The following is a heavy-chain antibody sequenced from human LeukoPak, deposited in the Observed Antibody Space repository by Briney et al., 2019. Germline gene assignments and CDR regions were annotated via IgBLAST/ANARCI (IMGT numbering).Heavy chain of an antibody. CDR1: GFTFDDYG. Sequence: PGGSLRLSCAASGFTFDDYGMSWVRQAPGKGLEWVSGINWDGGSTAYAGSVKGRFTISRDNAKNTVYLQMNSLRAEDTAVYYCARDQGSFDYWGQGTLVTVSS. CDR3: ARDQGSFDY. J-gene: IGHJ4*02. V-gene: IGHV3-20*04. CDR2: INWDGGST.